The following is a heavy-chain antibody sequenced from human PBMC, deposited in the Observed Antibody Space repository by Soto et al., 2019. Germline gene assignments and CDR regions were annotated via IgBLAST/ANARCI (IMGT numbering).Heavy chain of an antibody. J-gene: IGHJ6*02. CDR1: GFTFSSYV. V-gene: IGHV3-30-3*01. CDR2: ISYDGNNK. Sequence: QVQLVESGGGVVQPGRSLRLSCAASGFTFSSYVMHWVRQAPGKGLEWVAIISYDGNNKYYADSVKGRFTISRDNSKNTLYLQMSSLRAEDTAVCYCARAGCDGGSCYTLVGLRYGMDVWGQGTTVTVSS. D-gene: IGHD2-15*01. CDR3: ARAGCDGGSCYTLVGLRYGMDV.